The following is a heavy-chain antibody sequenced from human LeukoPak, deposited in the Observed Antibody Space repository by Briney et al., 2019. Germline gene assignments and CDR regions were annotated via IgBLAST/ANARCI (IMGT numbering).Heavy chain of an antibody. V-gene: IGHV3-15*01. CDR3: ARVGYCSGGSCYGWFDP. Sequence: GGSLRLSCAASGFTFSNAWMSWVRQAPGKGLEWVGRIKSKTDGGTTDYAAPVKGRFTISRDNAKNSLYLQMNSLRAEDTAVYYCARVGYCSGGSCYGWFDPWGQGTLVTVSS. J-gene: IGHJ5*02. CDR2: IKSKTDGGTT. D-gene: IGHD2-15*01. CDR1: GFTFSNAW.